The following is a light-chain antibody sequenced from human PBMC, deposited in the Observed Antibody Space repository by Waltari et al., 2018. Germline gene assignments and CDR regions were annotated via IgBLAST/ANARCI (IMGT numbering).Light chain of an antibody. CDR3: SSYTTSSTFF. J-gene: IGLJ1*01. Sequence: QSPLTQPPSVSGSPGQSVTISCTGTSSDVGRYDRFSRYQQSPGTAPKLLIYGVTSRPSGVPDRLSGSKSGNTASLTISGLQAEDEGDYYCSSYTTSSTFFFGTGTEVTVL. CDR1: SSDVGRYDR. V-gene: IGLV2-18*02. CDR2: GVT.